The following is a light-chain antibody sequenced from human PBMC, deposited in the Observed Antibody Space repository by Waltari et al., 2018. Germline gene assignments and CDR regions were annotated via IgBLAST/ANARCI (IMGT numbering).Light chain of an antibody. CDR1: TGAVTSGYY. Sequence: QTVVTQESSLTVSPGGTVTLTCASSTGAVTSGYYANWFQQKPGQAPRAWIYFASNKPSWTPARLSGSLLGGKAALTLSGVQPEDEADYYCLVYYADTWVFGGGTKLTVL. J-gene: IGLJ3*02. V-gene: IGLV7-43*01. CDR2: FAS. CDR3: LVYYADTWV.